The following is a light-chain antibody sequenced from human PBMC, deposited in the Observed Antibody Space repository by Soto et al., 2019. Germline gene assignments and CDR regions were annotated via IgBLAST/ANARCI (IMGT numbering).Light chain of an antibody. CDR3: QVWDSSSDIGV. V-gene: IGLV3-21*02. Sequence: SYELTQPPSVSVAPGQTARITCGGNNIGSKSVHWYQQKPGQAPVLVVYDDNDRPSGIPERFSGSNSGNTATLTISRVEAGDEADYYCQVWDSSSDIGVFGTGTKVTDL. CDR1: NIGSKS. CDR2: DDN. J-gene: IGLJ1*01.